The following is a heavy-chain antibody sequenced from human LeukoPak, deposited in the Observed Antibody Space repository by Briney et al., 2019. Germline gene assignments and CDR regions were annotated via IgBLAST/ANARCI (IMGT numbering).Heavy chain of an antibody. Sequence: ASVKVSCKASGYTFTGYYMHWVRQAPGQGLEWMGWINPNSGGTNYAQKFQGRVTMTRDTSISTAYMELSRLRSDDTAVYYCARHSGSYGNAFDIWGQGTMVTVSS. D-gene: IGHD1-26*01. J-gene: IGHJ3*02. V-gene: IGHV1-2*02. CDR2: INPNSGGT. CDR3: ARHSGSYGNAFDI. CDR1: GYTFTGYY.